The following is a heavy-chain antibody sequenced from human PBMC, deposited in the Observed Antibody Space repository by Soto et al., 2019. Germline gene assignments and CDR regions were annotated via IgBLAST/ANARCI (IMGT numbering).Heavy chain of an antibody. J-gene: IGHJ4*02. CDR2: VSVPSGDT. CDR3: ARTCRSGGSCYLEY. D-gene: IGHD2-15*01. V-gene: IGHV1-18*01. Sequence: ASVKVSCKASGYSFSSFGISWVRQAPGQGLEWVGWVSVPSGDTSSAQNFQGRVTVTTDTSTSTAYMEVGSLRSDDTAVYYCARTCRSGGSCYLEYWGEGTMVTVSS. CDR1: GYSFSSFG.